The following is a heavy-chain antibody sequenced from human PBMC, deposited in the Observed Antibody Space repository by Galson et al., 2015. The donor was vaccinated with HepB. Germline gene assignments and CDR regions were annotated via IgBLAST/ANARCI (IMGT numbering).Heavy chain of an antibody. V-gene: IGHV3-23*01. D-gene: IGHD3-3*01. CDR3: AKPLEGTYYDFWSGYADYYFYGLDV. Sequence: SLRLSCAVSGFTLSNYAMTWVRQAPGKGLEWVSSISASGGKTYYADPVKGRFIISRDNSENTLYLQMNSLRVEDTAVFYCAKPLEGTYYDFWSGYADYYFYGLDVWGHGATVTASS. CDR1: GFTLSNYA. CDR2: ISASGGKT. J-gene: IGHJ6*02.